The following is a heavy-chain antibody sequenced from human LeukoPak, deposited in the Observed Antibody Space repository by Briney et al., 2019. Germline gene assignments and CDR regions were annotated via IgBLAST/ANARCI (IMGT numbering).Heavy chain of an antibody. D-gene: IGHD3-10*01. V-gene: IGHV1-69*13. CDR3: ARNYGSGSYYEVLWYFDL. J-gene: IGHJ2*01. CDR1: GGTFSSYA. Sequence: SVKVSCKASGGTFSSYAISWVRQAPGQGLEWMGGIIPIFGTANYAQKFQGRVTITADESTSTAYMELSSLRSEDTAVYYCARNYGSGSYYEVLWYFDLWGRGTLVTVSS. CDR2: IIPIFGTA.